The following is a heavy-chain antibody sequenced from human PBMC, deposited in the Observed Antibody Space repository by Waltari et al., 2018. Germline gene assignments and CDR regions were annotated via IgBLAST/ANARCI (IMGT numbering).Heavy chain of an antibody. J-gene: IGHJ3*01. CDR1: GGSFGTYA. D-gene: IGHD1-26*01. V-gene: IGHV1-69*12. Sequence: QVHLVKSGAEVRKPGSSVKVSCGASGGSFGTYAIAWVRQAPGQGLEWMAGIIPIYGTPNYAQKFQGRVNVAADELTRTAYMELSSLRSDDTAIYYCAKRIVGGPFDVWGQGTMVTVSS. CDR3: AKRIVGGPFDV. CDR2: IIPIYGTP.